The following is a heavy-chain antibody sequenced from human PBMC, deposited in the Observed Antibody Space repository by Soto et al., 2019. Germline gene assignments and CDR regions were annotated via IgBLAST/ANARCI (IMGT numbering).Heavy chain of an antibody. J-gene: IGHJ4*02. Sequence: SETLSLTCAVSGGYIRGGCYSWSWIRQPPGKGLEWIGYIYHSGSTYYNPSLKSRVTISVDRSKNQFSLKLSSVTAADTAVYYCARENNVLPGGYFDYWGQGTLVTVSS. V-gene: IGHV4-30-2*01. CDR1: GGYIRGGCYS. CDR3: ARENNVLPGGYFDY. D-gene: IGHD3-10*01. CDR2: IYHSGST.